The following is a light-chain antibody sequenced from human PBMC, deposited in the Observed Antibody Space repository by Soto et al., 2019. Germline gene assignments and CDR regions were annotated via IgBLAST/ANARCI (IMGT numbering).Light chain of an antibody. CDR1: SSDVGTYDF. CDR3: FLYRLTFYV. CDR2: DVS. J-gene: IGLJ1*01. V-gene: IGLV2-11*01. Sequence: QSVLTQPRYVSGSPGQSVTISCTGTSSDVGTYDFVSWYQQHPGKAPRLMIFDVSERPSGVPDRFSGSKSGNTASLTISGLQAEDEADYYCFLYRLTFYVIGTGTK.